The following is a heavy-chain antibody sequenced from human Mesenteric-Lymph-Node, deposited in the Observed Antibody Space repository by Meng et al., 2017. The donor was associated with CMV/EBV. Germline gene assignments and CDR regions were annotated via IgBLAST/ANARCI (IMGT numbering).Heavy chain of an antibody. Sequence: GESLKISCAASGFTFSSYWMSWVRQAPGKGLEWVANIKQDGSEKYYVDSVKGRFTISRDNAKNSLYLQMNSLRAEDTAVYYCARKYGSSTSRYYYYGMDVWGQGTTVTVSS. CDR1: GFTFSSYW. CDR3: ARKYGSSTSRYYYYGMDV. V-gene: IGHV3-7*01. CDR2: IKQDGSEK. J-gene: IGHJ6*02. D-gene: IGHD2-2*01.